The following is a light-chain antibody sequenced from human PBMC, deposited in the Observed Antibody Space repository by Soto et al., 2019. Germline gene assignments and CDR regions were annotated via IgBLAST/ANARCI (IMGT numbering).Light chain of an antibody. CDR1: SSDVGGYNY. CDR3: CSYTTRGTLVV. Sequence: QSALTQPASVSXSPGQSITISCTGTSSDVGGYNYVSWYQQHPGKGPKLMIYEVSNRPSGVSNRFSGSKSGYTASLTISGLQAEDEADYYCCSYTTRGTLVVFGGGTKVTVL. CDR2: EVS. J-gene: IGLJ2*01. V-gene: IGLV2-14*01.